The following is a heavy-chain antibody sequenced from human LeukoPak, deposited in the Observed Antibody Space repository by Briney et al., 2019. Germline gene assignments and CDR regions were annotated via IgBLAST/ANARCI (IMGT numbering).Heavy chain of an antibody. J-gene: IGHJ6*04. CDR1: GFTFNSYE. D-gene: IGHD3-10*02. V-gene: IGHV3-48*03. CDR2: ISSSGSTI. CDR3: AELGITMIGGV. Sequence: GGSLRLSCAASGFTFNSYEMNWVRQAPGKGLEWVSYISSSGSTINYADSVKGRFTISRDNAKNSLDLQMNSLRAEGTAVYYCAELGITMIGGVWGKGTTVTISS.